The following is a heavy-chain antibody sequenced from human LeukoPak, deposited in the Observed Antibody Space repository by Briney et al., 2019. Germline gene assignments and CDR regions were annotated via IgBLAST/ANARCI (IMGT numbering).Heavy chain of an antibody. D-gene: IGHD4-23*01. CDR3: ARLGGGNSRYYYYYYMDV. CDR2: IYYSGST. J-gene: IGHJ6*03. CDR1: AGSIRGYY. V-gene: IGHV4-59*01. Sequence: PSETLSLTCTVSAGSIRGYYWSWIRQPPGKGLEWIGYIYYSGSTNYNPSLKSRVTISVDTSKNQFSLKLSSVTAADTAVYYCARLGGGNSRYYYYYYMDVWGKGTTVTVSS.